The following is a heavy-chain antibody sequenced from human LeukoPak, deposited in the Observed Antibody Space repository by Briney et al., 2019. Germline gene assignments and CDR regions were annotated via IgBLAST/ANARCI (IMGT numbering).Heavy chain of an antibody. D-gene: IGHD6-13*01. CDR2: IYSSGSP. CDR3: ARRVAVVGSNWFDP. V-gene: IGHV4-59*01. J-gene: IGHJ5*02. CDR1: GGSISGYY. Sequence: PSETLSLTCTVAGGSISGYYWSWIRQPPGKGLEWIGYIYSSGSPNYTPSLKSRVTISVDTSKNQFSLMLKSVTAADTAVYYCARRVAVVGSNWFDPWGQGTLVTVSS.